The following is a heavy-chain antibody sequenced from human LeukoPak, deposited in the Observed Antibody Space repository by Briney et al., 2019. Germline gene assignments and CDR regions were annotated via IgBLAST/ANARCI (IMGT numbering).Heavy chain of an antibody. D-gene: IGHD3-22*01. V-gene: IGHV1-69*01. CDR3: ARDFTTHYYDSSGYLTFDY. Sequence: SVKVSCKASGGTFSSYAISWVRQAPGQGLEWMGGIIPILGTANYAQKFQGRVTITADESTSTAYMELSSLRSEDTAVYYCARDFTTHYYDSSGYLTFDYWGQGTLVTVSS. CDR2: IIPILGTA. CDR1: GGTFSSYA. J-gene: IGHJ4*02.